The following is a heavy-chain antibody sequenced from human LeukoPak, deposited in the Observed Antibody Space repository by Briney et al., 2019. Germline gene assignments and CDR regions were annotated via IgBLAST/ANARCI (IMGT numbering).Heavy chain of an antibody. CDR1: GGSISSGGYY. CDR3: ARDHVGYCSSTSCLN. CDR2: IYYSGST. D-gene: IGHD2-2*01. V-gene: IGHV4-31*03. Sequence: SETLSLTCTVSGGSISSGGYYWSWIRQHPGKGLEWIGYIYYSGSTFYNPSLKSRVTISVDTSKNQFSLKLSSVTAADTAVYYCARDHVGYCSSTSCLNWGQGTLVTVSS. J-gene: IGHJ4*02.